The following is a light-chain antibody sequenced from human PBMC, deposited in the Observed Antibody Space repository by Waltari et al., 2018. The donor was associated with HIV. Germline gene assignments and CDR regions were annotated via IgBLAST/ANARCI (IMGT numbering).Light chain of an antibody. Sequence: DIVMTQSPDSLAVSLGETVSINCKSSRTVLYHSDNKNYLAWYQHKPGHAPRVLISWASTRAVMVPSSIPALGVPERFSGSGSGTNFSLTISGLQEDDVAIYYCQQYFSLPPTFGGGTRVERK. CDR1: RTVLYHSDNKNY. J-gene: IGKJ4*01. CDR2: WAS. V-gene: IGKV4-1*01. CDR3: QQYFSLPPT.